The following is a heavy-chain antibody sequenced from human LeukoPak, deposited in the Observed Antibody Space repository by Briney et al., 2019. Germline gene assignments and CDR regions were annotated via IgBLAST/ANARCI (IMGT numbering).Heavy chain of an antibody. CDR2: IYPVDSDT. CDR3: ASLVGEAFDY. D-gene: IGHD2-2*01. V-gene: IGHV5-51*01. J-gene: IGHJ4*02. CDR1: SRHW. Sequence: GESLKTSCEGISRHWIGWVRQMPGRGLEWMGIIYPVDSDTRYSPSFQGQVTISVDKSTSTAYLQWSSLKASDTAVYYCASLVGEAFDYWGQGTLVTVSS.